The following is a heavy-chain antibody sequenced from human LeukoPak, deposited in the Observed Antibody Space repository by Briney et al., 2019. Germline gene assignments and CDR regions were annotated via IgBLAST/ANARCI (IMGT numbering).Heavy chain of an antibody. CDR2: INPNSGGT. CDR3: ASIAVADDYYYGMDV. Sequence: ASVKVSCKASGYTFTGYYMHWVRQAPGQGVEWMGWINPNSGGTNYAQKFQGRVTMTRDTSISTAYMELSRLRSDDTAVYYCASIAVADDYYYGMDVWGQGTTVTVSS. V-gene: IGHV1-2*02. J-gene: IGHJ6*02. D-gene: IGHD6-19*01. CDR1: GYTFTGYY.